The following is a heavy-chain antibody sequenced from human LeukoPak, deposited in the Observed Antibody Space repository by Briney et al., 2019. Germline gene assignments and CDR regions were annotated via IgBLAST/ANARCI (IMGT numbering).Heavy chain of an antibody. CDR2: IYYSGST. CDR3: ATDSGWLGGQRFDY. D-gene: IGHD3-10*01. V-gene: IGHV4-39*07. CDR1: GGSIGSSSYY. Sequence: SETLSLTCTVSGGSIGSSSYYWGWIRQPPGKGLEWIGSIYYSGSTYYNPSLKSRVTISIDTSKNQFSLKLSSVTAADTAMYYCATDSGWLGGQRFDYWGQGTLVPVSS. J-gene: IGHJ4*02.